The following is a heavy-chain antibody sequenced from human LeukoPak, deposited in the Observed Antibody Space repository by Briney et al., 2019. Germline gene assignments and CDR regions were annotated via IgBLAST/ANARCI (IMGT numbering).Heavy chain of an antibody. CDR1: GFTFSSSW. J-gene: IGHJ4*02. Sequence: PGGSLRLSCAASGFTFSSSWMHWVRQAPEKGLVWVSRINSDGSSTSYADSVKGRFTISRDNAKNSLYLQLNSLRVEDTAVYYCARGGNSSWDYWGQGALVTVSS. CDR2: INSDGSST. V-gene: IGHV3-74*01. CDR3: ARGGNSSWDY. D-gene: IGHD6-6*01.